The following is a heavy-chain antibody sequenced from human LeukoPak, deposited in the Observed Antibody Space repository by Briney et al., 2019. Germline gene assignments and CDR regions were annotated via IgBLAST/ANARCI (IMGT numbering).Heavy chain of an antibody. D-gene: IGHD2-15*01. CDR3: ARGAPGRSCSGGSCPYFDS. CDR1: GYTFSSYD. V-gene: IGHV1-8*01. CDR2: MNPNSGNT. J-gene: IGHJ4*02. Sequence: ASVKVSCKASGYTFSSYDINWVRQATGQGLEWMGWMNPNSGNTGSSQKFQGRVTMTRNTSISTAYMELSSLRSEDTAVYYCARGAPGRSCSGGSCPYFDSWGQGTLVTVSS.